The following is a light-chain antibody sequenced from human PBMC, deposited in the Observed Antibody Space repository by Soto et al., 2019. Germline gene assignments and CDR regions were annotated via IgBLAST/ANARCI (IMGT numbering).Light chain of an antibody. Sequence: NFMLTQPHSVSPSPGKTVTISCTRSSGSIANNYVQWYQQRPGGSPTTVIYENSQRPSGVPDRFSGSIDSPSNSASLTVSGLKTEDEADYYCQSYDSDTWVFCGGTKLTVL. CDR3: QSYDSDTWV. CDR1: SGSIANNY. J-gene: IGLJ3*02. CDR2: ENS. V-gene: IGLV6-57*01.